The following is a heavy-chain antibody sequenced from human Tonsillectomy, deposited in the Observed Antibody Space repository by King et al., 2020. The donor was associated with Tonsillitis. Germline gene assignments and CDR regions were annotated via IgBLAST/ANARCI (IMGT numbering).Heavy chain of an antibody. Sequence: QLQESGPGLVKPSQTLSLTCAVSGGSISSGGYSWSWIRQPPGKGLEWIGYIYYSGSTYYNPSLKSRVTISVDTSKNQFSLKLSSVTAADTAVYYCAREVGDYRFGFDYWGQGTLVTVSS. CDR1: GGSISSGGYS. J-gene: IGHJ4*02. D-gene: IGHD4-17*01. V-gene: IGHV4-30-4*07. CDR2: IYYSGST. CDR3: AREVGDYRFGFDY.